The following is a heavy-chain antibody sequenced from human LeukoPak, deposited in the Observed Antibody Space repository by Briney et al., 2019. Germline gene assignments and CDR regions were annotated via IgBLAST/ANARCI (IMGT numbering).Heavy chain of an antibody. D-gene: IGHD5-18*01. Sequence: PGGSLRLSCTASGFSVSSNFMSWVRQAPGKGLEWVSVLYSGANTYYADSVKGRFTISRDDSQNILYLQMNGLRAEDTAVYFCAKAFREFGSSSSYSSFDTWGQGTMVTVSS. CDR3: AKAFREFGSSSSYSSFDT. V-gene: IGHV3-53*01. CDR1: GFSVSSNF. CDR2: LYSGANT. J-gene: IGHJ3*02.